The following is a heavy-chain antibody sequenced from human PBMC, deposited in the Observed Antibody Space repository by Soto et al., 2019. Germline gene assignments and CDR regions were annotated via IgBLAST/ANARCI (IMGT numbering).Heavy chain of an antibody. D-gene: IGHD6-6*01. Sequence: EVQLVESGGGLVQPGGSLRLSCAASGFTFSSYWMHWVRQAPGKGLVWVSRINSDGSSTSYADSVKGRFTISRDNAKNKLFLAKNSLRAEDTAVYYCARDSRAARPSDYYYYMDVWGKGTTVTVSS. J-gene: IGHJ6*03. V-gene: IGHV3-74*01. CDR3: ARDSRAARPSDYYYYMDV. CDR1: GFTFSSYW. CDR2: INSDGSST.